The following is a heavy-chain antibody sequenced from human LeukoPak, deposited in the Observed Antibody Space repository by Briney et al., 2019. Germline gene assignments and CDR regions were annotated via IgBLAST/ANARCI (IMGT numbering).Heavy chain of an antibody. CDR1: GFTFTSYA. Sequence: GGSLRPSCAASGFTFTSYAMSWVRQAPGKGLEWVSSISGSGGSTHYADSVKGRFTFSRDNSKNTLYLQMNSLRAEDTAVYYCAKDSSGYYKDYWGQGTLVTVSS. CDR2: ISGSGGST. CDR3: AKDSSGYYKDY. V-gene: IGHV3-23*01. J-gene: IGHJ4*02. D-gene: IGHD3-22*01.